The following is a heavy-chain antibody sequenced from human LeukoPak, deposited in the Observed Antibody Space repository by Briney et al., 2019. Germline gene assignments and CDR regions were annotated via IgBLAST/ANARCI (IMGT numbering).Heavy chain of an antibody. Sequence: AGGSLRLSCAASGFTFSDYYMSWIRQAPEKGLEWVSTISSSSSYTNYADSVKGRFTISRDNAKNSLYLQMNSLRAEDTAVYYCARDFTYYYGSGSFCDYWGQGTLVTVSS. CDR3: ARDFTYYYGSGSFCDY. J-gene: IGHJ4*02. CDR1: GFTFSDYY. D-gene: IGHD3-10*01. V-gene: IGHV3-11*06. CDR2: ISSSSSYT.